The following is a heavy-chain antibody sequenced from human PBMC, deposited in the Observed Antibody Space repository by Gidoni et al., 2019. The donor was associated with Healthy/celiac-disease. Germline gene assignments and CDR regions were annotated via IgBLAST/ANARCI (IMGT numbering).Heavy chain of an antibody. CDR3: AREDYGGNSGPYDAFDI. CDR2: INWNGGST. J-gene: IGHJ3*02. V-gene: IGHV3-20*04. D-gene: IGHD4-17*01. CDR1: GFTFDDSG. Sequence: EVQLVESGGGVVRPGGSLRLSCAASGFTFDDSGMSWVRQAPGKGLEWVSGINWNGGSTGYADSVKGRFTISRDNAKNSLYLQMNSLRAEDTALYYCAREDYGGNSGPYDAFDIWGQGTMVTVSS.